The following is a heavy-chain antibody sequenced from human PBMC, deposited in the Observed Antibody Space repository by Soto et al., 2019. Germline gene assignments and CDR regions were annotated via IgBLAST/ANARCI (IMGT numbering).Heavy chain of an antibody. V-gene: IGHV1-3*01. CDR3: ARCVIAAAGTSWFDP. Sequence: VKVSCKASGYTLTRYVIHWVRQAPGQRLEWMGWINAGNGNTKYSQKFQGRVTITRDTSASTAYMELSSLRSEDTAVYYCARCVIAAAGTSWFDPWGQGTLVTVSS. CDR1: GYTLTRYV. J-gene: IGHJ5*02. CDR2: INAGNGNT. D-gene: IGHD6-13*01.